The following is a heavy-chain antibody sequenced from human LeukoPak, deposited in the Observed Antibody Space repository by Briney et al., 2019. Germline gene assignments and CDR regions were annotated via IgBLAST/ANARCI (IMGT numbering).Heavy chain of an antibody. CDR2: IYYSGST. CDR3: ARTMVRGRRGWFDP. J-gene: IGHJ5*02. CDR1: GGSISSSSYY. D-gene: IGHD3-10*01. V-gene: IGHV4-39*07. Sequence: PSETLSLTCTVSGGSISSSSYYWGWIRQPPGKGLEWIGSIYYSGSTYYNPSLKSRVTISVDTSKNQFSLKLCSVTAADTAVYYCARTMVRGRRGWFDPWGQGTLVTVSS.